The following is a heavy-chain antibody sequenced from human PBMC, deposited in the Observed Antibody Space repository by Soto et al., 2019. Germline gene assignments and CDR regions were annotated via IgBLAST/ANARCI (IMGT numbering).Heavy chain of an antibody. V-gene: IGHV4-39*01. D-gene: IGHD4-17*01. Sequence: QLQLQESGPGLVKPSETLSLTCTVSGGSISSSSYYWGWIRQPPGKGLEWIGSIYYSGSTYYNPSLKSRVTISADTSKNQFSLKLSSVTAADTAVYSCASQTGPLEIRIWGQGTMVTVSS. J-gene: IGHJ3*02. CDR3: ASQTGPLEIRI. CDR2: IYYSGST. CDR1: GGSISSSSYY.